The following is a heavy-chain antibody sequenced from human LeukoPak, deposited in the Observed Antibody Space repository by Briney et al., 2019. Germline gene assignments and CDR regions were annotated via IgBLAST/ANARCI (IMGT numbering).Heavy chain of an antibody. J-gene: IGHJ4*02. CDR2: IYSGGST. CDR3: ANSRSTGRGFHPPMFFDN. CDR1: DFTVSSNY. V-gene: IGHV3-53*01. Sequence: GGSLRLSCAASDFTVSSNYMSWVRQAPGKGLEWVSIIYSGGSTYYADSVKGRFTISRDNSRNTLYLQMKSLSPEDTAVYYCANSRSTGRGFHPPMFFDNWGQGTLVTVSS. D-gene: IGHD2-2*01.